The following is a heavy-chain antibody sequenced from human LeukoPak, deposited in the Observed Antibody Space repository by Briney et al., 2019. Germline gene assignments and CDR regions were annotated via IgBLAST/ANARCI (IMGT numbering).Heavy chain of an antibody. J-gene: IGHJ3*02. D-gene: IGHD3-22*01. CDR1: GGSFSGYY. CDR2: INHSGST. V-gene: IGHV4-34*01. CDR3: ARELKSMIVVADAFDI. Sequence: SETLSLTCAVYGGSFSGYYWSWIRQPPGKGLEWIGEINHSGSTNYNPSLKSRVTISVDTSKNQFSLKLSSVTAADTAVYYCARELKSMIVVADAFDIWGQGTMVTVSS.